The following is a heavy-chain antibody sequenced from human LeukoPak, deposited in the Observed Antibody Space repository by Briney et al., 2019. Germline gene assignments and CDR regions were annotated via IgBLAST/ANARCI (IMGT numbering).Heavy chain of an antibody. J-gene: IGHJ4*02. CDR2: ISSSSSYI. CDR1: GFTFSSYS. V-gene: IGHV3-21*04. D-gene: IGHD3-10*01. Sequence: GGSLRLSCAASGFTFSSYSMNWVRQAPGKGLEWVSSISSSSSYIYYADSVKGRFTISRDNSKNTLYLQMNSLRAEDTAVYYCAKDDYYYGSGSYPRYWGQGTLVTVSS. CDR3: AKDDYYYGSGSYPRY.